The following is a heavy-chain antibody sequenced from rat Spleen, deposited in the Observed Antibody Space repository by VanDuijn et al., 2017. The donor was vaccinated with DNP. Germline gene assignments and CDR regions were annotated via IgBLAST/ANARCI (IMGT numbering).Heavy chain of an antibody. J-gene: IGHJ3*01. CDR3: TRISTGRWFAY. V-gene: IGHV2-19*01. CDR2: IRSGGST. Sequence: QVQLKESGPGLVQPSQTLSLTCTVSGFSLTDYSVHWVRQPPGKGLEWMGRIRSGGSTDYNSGLKSRLNIIRDTSKSQVFLKMNSLQTEDTAIYFCTRISTGRWFAYWGQGTLVTVSS. D-gene: IGHD5-1*01. CDR1: GFSLTDYS.